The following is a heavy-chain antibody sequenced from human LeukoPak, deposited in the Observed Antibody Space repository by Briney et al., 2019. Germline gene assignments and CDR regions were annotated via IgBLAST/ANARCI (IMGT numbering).Heavy chain of an antibody. CDR3: ARVGRYFDWSTYYYYMDV. Sequence: GGSLRLSCAASGFTFSSYSMNWVRQAPGKGLEWVSSISSSSSYIYYADSVKGRFTISRDNAKNSLYLQMNSLRAEDTAVYYCARVGRYFDWSTYYYYMDVWGKGTTVTVSS. J-gene: IGHJ6*03. CDR1: GFTFSSYS. V-gene: IGHV3-21*01. D-gene: IGHD3-9*01. CDR2: ISSSSSYI.